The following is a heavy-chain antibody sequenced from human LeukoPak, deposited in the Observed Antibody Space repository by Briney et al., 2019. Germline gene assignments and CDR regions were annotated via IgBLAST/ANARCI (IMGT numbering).Heavy chain of an antibody. D-gene: IGHD4-23*01. CDR1: GFTFSSYS. J-gene: IGHJ4*02. V-gene: IGHV3-21*01. Sequence: PGGSLRLSCAASGFTFSSYSMNWVRQAPGKGLEWVSSISSSSSYIYYADSVKGRFTISRDNAKNSLYLQMNSLRAEDTAVYYCARSHDYGGCTIDYWGQGTLVTVSS. CDR3: ARSHDYGGCTIDY. CDR2: ISSSSSYI.